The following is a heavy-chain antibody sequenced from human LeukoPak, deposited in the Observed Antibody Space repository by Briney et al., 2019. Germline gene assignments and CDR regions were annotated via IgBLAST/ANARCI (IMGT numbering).Heavy chain of an antibody. J-gene: IGHJ6*02. V-gene: IGHV3-11*04. D-gene: IGHD1-26*01. Sequence: GGSLRLSCAASGFTFSDYYMSWIRQAPGKGLEWVSYISSSGSTIYYADSVKGRFTISRDNSKNTLYLQMNSLRAEDTAVFYCVKDRGSRSSYYYYGMDVWGQGTTVTVSS. CDR3: VKDRGSRSSYYYYGMDV. CDR2: ISSSGSTI. CDR1: GFTFSDYY.